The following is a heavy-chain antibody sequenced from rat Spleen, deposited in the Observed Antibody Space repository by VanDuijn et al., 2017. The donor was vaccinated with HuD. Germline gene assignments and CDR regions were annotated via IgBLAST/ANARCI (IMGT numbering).Heavy chain of an antibody. Sequence: EVQLVESGGGLVQPGRSLKLSCAASGFTFSNYYMAWVRQAPKKGLEWVATISTRGSRTYYPDSVKGRFTVSRDNAKNTQYLQMDSLRSEDTATYYCARHGDVYYGLSYYWYFDFWGPGTMVTVSS. J-gene: IGHJ1*01. D-gene: IGHD1-6*01. CDR3: ARHGDVYYGLSYYWYFDF. V-gene: IGHV5S13*01. CDR2: ISTRGSRT. CDR1: GFTFSNYY.